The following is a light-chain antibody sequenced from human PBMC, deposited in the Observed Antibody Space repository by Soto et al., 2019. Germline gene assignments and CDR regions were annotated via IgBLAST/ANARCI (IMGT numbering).Light chain of an antibody. J-gene: IGLJ2*01. CDR1: SSDVGSYNL. CDR3: CSNEGSSAYVV. CDR2: EGS. Sequence: QSALTQPASVSGSPGQSITISCTGTSSDVGSYNLVSWYQQHPGKAPKLMIYEGSKRPSGVSNRFSGSKSGNTASLTISGLQAEDEADYYCCSNEGSSAYVVFGGGTKLTVL. V-gene: IGLV2-23*01.